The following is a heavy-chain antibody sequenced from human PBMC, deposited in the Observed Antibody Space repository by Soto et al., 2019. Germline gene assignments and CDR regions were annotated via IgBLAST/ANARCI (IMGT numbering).Heavy chain of an antibody. Sequence: PSETLSVTCTVAGGSIISGGYYWSWIRQHPGKGLEWIGYIYYSGSTYYNPSLKSRVTISVDTSKNQFSLKLSSVTAADTAVYYCARFKYSSSSKYWFDPWGQGTLVTVSS. J-gene: IGHJ5*02. D-gene: IGHD6-6*01. CDR1: GGSIISGGYY. CDR2: IYYSGST. CDR3: ARFKYSSSSKYWFDP. V-gene: IGHV4-31*03.